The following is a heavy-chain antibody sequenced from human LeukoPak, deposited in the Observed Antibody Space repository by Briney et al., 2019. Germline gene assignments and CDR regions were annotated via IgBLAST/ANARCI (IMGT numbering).Heavy chain of an antibody. CDR2: INRDGSER. V-gene: IGHV3-7*03. J-gene: IGHJ6*02. D-gene: IGHD3-10*01. CDR1: GFTFSNYW. CDR3: ARGDGSGSYYVKVYYYGMDV. Sequence: GGSLRLSCAASGFTFSNYWMTWVRQAPGKGLEWVANINRDGSERYYVDSVKGRFTISRDDAKSSLYLQMNSLRAEDTAVYYCARGDGSGSYYVKVYYYGMDVWGQGTTVTVSS.